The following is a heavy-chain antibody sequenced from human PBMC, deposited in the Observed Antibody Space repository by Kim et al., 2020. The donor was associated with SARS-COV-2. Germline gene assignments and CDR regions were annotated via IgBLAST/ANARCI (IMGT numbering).Heavy chain of an antibody. D-gene: IGHD6-19*01. J-gene: IGHJ5*02. Sequence: GKGRLTTSRDNSNNTLYLQMNSLRAEDTAVYYCEKDQWLVRSWFDPWGQGTLVTVSS. V-gene: IGHV3-23*02. CDR3: EKDQWLVRSWFDP.